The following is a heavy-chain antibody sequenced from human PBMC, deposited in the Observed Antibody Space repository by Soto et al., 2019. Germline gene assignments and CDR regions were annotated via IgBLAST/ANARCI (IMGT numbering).Heavy chain of an antibody. Sequence: LRLSCAASGFTVSSNYMSWVRQAPGKGLEWVSVIYSGGSTYYADSVKGRFTISRDNSKNTLYLQMNSLRAEDTAVYYCAREDYYDSSGYWGGMDVWGQGTMVTVSS. CDR3: AREDYYDSSGYWGGMDV. CDR2: IYSGGST. CDR1: GFTVSSNY. D-gene: IGHD3-22*01. J-gene: IGHJ6*02. V-gene: IGHV3-53*01.